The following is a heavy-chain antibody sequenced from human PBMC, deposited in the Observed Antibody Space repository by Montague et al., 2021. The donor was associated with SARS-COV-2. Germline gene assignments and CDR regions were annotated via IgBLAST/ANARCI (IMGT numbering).Heavy chain of an antibody. Sequence: SETLSLTCTVSGGSITRNYYWGWTRQPPGKGLEWVGNIYYSGTTXINPSLESRVTISVDASKNQFSLNLTSVTAADTAVYYCARPLVRGVPKAFDIWGQGALVIVSS. CDR3: ARPLVRGVPKAFDI. D-gene: IGHD3-10*01. J-gene: IGHJ3*02. CDR1: GGSITRNYY. V-gene: IGHV4-39*01. CDR2: IYYSGTT.